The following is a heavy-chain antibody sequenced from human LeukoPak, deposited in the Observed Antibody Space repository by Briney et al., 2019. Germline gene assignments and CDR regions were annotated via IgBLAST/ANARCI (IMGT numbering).Heavy chain of an antibody. D-gene: IGHD3-10*01. CDR1: GGSISSGDYY. CDR2: IYYSGST. J-gene: IGHJ4*02. CDR3: ARALGSGSYYLDY. Sequence: SETLSLTCTVSGGSISSGDYYWSWIRQPPGKGLEWIGYIYYSGSTYYNPSLKSRVTISVDTSKNQFSLELSSVTAADTAVYYCARALGSGSYYLDYWGQGTLVTVSS. V-gene: IGHV4-30-4*01.